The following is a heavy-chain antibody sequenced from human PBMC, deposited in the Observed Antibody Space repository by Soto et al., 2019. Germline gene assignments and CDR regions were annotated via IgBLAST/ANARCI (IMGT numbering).Heavy chain of an antibody. CDR1: GYTFTSYP. CDR2: VNSYDGTT. CDR3: AREYYGTTTWIDS. J-gene: IGHJ5*01. V-gene: IGHV1-18*04. D-gene: IGHD1-7*01. Sequence: QVQLVQSAPELQRPGDSVKVSCKTSGYTFTSYPYSWVRQAPGQGLEWMGWVNSYDGTTKVAQQFRDRITLTADKSAATVFMELRRLTSDDTAVYYCAREYYGTTTWIDSWGQGTLVAVSS.